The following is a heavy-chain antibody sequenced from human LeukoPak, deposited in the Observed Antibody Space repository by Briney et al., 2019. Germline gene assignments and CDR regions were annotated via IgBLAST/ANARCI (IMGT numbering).Heavy chain of an antibody. CDR1: GGSISSGGYS. Sequence: SETLSLTCAVSGGSISSGGYSWSWIRQPPGKGLEWIGYTYHSGSTYYNPSLKSRVTISVDRSKNQFSLKLSSVTAADTAVYYCARANSYYYDSSGYYFDYWGQGTLVTVSS. D-gene: IGHD3-22*01. CDR2: TYHSGST. J-gene: IGHJ4*02. V-gene: IGHV4-30-2*01. CDR3: ARANSYYYDSSGYYFDY.